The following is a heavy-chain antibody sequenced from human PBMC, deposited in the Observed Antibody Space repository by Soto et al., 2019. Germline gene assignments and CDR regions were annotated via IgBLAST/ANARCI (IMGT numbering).Heavy chain of an antibody. CDR3: AKDLGGIVATSDYGDYAPPDY. V-gene: IGHV3-23*01. J-gene: IGHJ4*02. Sequence: GGSLRLSCAASGFTFSSYAMSWVRQAPGKGLEWVSAISGSGGSTYYADSVKGRFTISRDNSKNTLYLQMNSLRAEDTAVYYCAKDLGGIVATSDYGDYAPPDYWGQGTLVTVSS. CDR1: GFTFSSYA. D-gene: IGHD4-17*01. CDR2: ISGSGGST.